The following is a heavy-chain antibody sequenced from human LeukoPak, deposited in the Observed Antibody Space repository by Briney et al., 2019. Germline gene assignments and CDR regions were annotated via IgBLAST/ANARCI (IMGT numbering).Heavy chain of an antibody. J-gene: IGHJ4*02. CDR3: VRGSSSGWYSFDY. D-gene: IGHD6-19*01. V-gene: IGHV7-4-1*02. CDR2: INTDTGNP. Sequence: ASVKVSCKASGYTFTSYAMNWVRQAPGQGLEWMGWINTDTGNPTYAQGFTGRFVFSLDTSVSTAYLQISSLKAEDTAMYYCVRGSSSGWYSFDYWGQGTLVTVSS. CDR1: GYTFTSYA.